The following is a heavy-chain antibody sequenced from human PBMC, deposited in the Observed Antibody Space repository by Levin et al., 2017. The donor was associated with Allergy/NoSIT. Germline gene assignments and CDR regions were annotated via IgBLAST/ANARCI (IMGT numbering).Heavy chain of an antibody. CDR3: ARAYYYDSSGYYRTYNWFDP. Sequence: SGGSLRLSCAASGFTFSSYWMSWVRQAPGKGLEWVANIKQDGSEKYYVDSVKGRFTISRDNAKNSLYLQMNSLRAEDTAVYYCARAYYYDSSGYYRTYNWFDPWGQGTLVTVSS. CDR1: GFTFSSYW. V-gene: IGHV3-7*01. CDR2: IKQDGSEK. J-gene: IGHJ5*02. D-gene: IGHD3-22*01.